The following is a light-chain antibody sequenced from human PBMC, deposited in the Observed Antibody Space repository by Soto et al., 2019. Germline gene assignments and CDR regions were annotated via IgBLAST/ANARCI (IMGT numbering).Light chain of an antibody. Sequence: DIAMTQSPLSLPVTPGEPASISCWSSQSLLHRNGYNYLDWYLQKPGQSPQLLIYLGSNRASGVPDRFTGSGSGTDFTLRISRVEAEDVGVYYCMQALQTPLTFGGGTRVDIK. CDR2: LGS. J-gene: IGKJ4*01. CDR3: MQALQTPLT. V-gene: IGKV2-28*01. CDR1: QSLLHRNGYNY.